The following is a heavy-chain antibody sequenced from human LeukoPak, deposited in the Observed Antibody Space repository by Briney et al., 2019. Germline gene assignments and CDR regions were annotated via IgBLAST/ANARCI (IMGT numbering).Heavy chain of an antibody. J-gene: IGHJ3*02. D-gene: IGHD2-21*02. CDR2: MFYSGST. CDR3: ASGYCGGACQLGGVDM. Sequence: SETLSLTCTVSGDSISSSYYYWGWIRQPPGRGLEWIGSMFYSGSTYYNPSLKSRVTISVDTSKNQFSLKLSSVTAADTAVYYCASGYCGGACQLGGVDMWGQGTMVTVSS. CDR1: GDSISSSYYY. V-gene: IGHV4-39*07.